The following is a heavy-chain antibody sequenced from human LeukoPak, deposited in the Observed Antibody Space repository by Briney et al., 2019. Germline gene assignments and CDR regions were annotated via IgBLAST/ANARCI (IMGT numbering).Heavy chain of an antibody. CDR3: AADDLRLEHRDAFDI. D-gene: IGHD1/OR15-1a*01. CDR1: GFTFTSSA. J-gene: IGHJ3*02. Sequence: SVKVSCKASGFTFTSSAVQWVRQARGQRLEWIGWIVVGSGNTNYAQKFQERVTITRDMSTSTAYMELSGLRSEDTAVYYCAADDLRLEHRDAFDIWGQGTMVTVSS. CDR2: IVVGSGNT. V-gene: IGHV1-58*01.